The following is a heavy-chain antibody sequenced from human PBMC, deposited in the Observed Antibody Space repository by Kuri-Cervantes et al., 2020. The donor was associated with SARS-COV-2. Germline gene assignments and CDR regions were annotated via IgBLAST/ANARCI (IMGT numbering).Heavy chain of an antibody. D-gene: IGHD7-27*01. J-gene: IGHJ3*02. Sequence: SETLSLTCTVSGGSISSSSYYWGWIRQPPGKGLEWIGSIYYSGSTYYNPSLKSRVTISVDTSKNQFSLKLSSVTAADTAVYYCARDGTPKSWGSAFDIWGQGTMVTVS. V-gene: IGHV4-39*07. CDR3: ARDGTPKSWGSAFDI. CDR2: IYYSGST. CDR1: GGSISSSSYY.